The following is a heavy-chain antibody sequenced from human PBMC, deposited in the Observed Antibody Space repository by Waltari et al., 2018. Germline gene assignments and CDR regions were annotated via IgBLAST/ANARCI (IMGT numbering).Heavy chain of an antibody. CDR3: ARANRDGYNYYY. CDR2: MNPNSGNT. CDR1: GYTFTSYN. V-gene: IGHV1-8*01. Sequence: QVQLVQSGAEVKKPGASGKVSCKAAGYTFTSYNINWVRQATGQGLEWMGWMNPNSGNTGYAQKFQGRVTMTRNTSISTAYMELSSLRSEDTAVYYCARANRDGYNYYYWGQGTLVTVSS. J-gene: IGHJ4*02. D-gene: IGHD5-12*01.